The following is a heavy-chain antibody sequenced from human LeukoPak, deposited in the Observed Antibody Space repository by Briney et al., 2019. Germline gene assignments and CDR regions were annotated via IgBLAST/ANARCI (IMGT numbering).Heavy chain of an antibody. CDR1: GYTFTSYG. CDR2: ISAYNGNT. J-gene: IGHJ4*02. V-gene: IGHV1-18*01. Sequence: ASVKVSCKASGYTFTSYGISWVRQAPGQGLEWMGWISAYNGNTNYAQKLQGRVTMTTDTSTSTAYMELRSLRSDDTAVYYCARDRDPDIRYPADIVATYFDYWGQGTLVTVSS. D-gene: IGHD5-12*01. CDR3: ARDRDPDIRYPADIVATYFDY.